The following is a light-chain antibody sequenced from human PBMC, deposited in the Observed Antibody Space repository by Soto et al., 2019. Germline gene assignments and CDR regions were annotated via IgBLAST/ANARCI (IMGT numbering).Light chain of an antibody. CDR3: QHYGGSPLA. V-gene: IGKV3-20*01. Sequence: IVLTPSPGTLSLSPGERATLSCRASQSISSSFLAWYQQIPGQAPRLLIYGASSRATGIPDRFSGSGSGTDFTLTISRLEPEDFAVYYCQHYGGSPLAFGGGTKVEIK. J-gene: IGKJ4*01. CDR2: GAS. CDR1: QSISSSF.